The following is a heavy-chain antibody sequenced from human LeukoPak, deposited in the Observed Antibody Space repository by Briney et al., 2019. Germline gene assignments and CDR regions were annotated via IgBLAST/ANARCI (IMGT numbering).Heavy chain of an antibody. J-gene: IGHJ3*02. CDR2: IYYSGST. CDR1: GGSTSSYY. D-gene: IGHD2-15*01. V-gene: IGHV4-59*01. Sequence: PSETLSLTCTVSGGSTSSYYWSWVRQPPGKGLEWIGYIYYSGSTNYNPSLKGRVTISVDTSKNPFSLKLSSLTAADTAVYYCARVRPDGYCSGGSCQSGAFDIWGQGTMVTVSS. CDR3: ARVRPDGYCSGGSCQSGAFDI.